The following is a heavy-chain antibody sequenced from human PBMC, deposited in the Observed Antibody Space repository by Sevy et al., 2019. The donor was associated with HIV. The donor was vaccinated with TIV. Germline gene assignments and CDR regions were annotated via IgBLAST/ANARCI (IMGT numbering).Heavy chain of an antibody. J-gene: IGHJ4*02. CDR3: ARAYCSGGRCYSLAY. D-gene: IGHD2-15*01. Sequence: GSVKVSCKASGYTFTTYGVTWVRQAPGQGLQWMGWISTFNGDTNSAQKLQGRVTMTTDTSTSTAYMELRSLRSDDTAVYYCARAYCSGGRCYSLAYWGQGTLVTVSS. V-gene: IGHV1-18*01. CDR2: ISTFNGDT. CDR1: GYTFTTYG.